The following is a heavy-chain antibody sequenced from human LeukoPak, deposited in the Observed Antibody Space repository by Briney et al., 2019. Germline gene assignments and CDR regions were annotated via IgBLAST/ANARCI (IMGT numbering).Heavy chain of an antibody. J-gene: IGHJ4*02. CDR1: GFTFNNYA. CDR3: AKGSQWLLRGGAYFDS. Sequence: GGSLRLSCEASGFTFNNYAMSWVRQAPGKGLEWVSAMSGVGGTTYYAASVRGRFTISRDNSKNILYLQMSSLRVEDTAIYYCAKGSQWLLRGGAYFDSWGQGTPVSVSS. CDR2: MSGVGGTT. V-gene: IGHV3-23*01. D-gene: IGHD2-15*01.